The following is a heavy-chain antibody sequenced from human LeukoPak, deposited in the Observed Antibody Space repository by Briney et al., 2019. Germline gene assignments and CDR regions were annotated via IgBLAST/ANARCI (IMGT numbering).Heavy chain of an antibody. CDR1: GFTFSNYW. Sequence: GGSLRLSCAASGFTFSNYWMHWVRQAPGKGLVWVSRINSDGSSRNYADSVRGRFTISRDNAKNTLYLQMNSLRAEDTAVYYCASASSHRIAAGGDYWGQGTLVTVSS. V-gene: IGHV3-74*01. J-gene: IGHJ4*02. CDR2: INSDGSSR. CDR3: ASASSHRIAAGGDY. D-gene: IGHD6-13*01.